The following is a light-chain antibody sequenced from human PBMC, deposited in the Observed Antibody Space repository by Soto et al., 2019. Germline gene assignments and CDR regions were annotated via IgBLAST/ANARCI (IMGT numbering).Light chain of an antibody. CDR3: SSWEDSLDGPV. V-gene: IGLV1-44*01. J-gene: IGLJ3*02. CDR2: SIN. CDR1: YSNIGSNF. Sequence: QSVLTQPPSASATPGQTVTISCSGRYSNIGSNFVSWYQRLPGTAPKLLIYSINQRPSGVPDRFSGSKSGTSASLTISGLQSEDEADYVCSSWEDSLDGPVFGGGTNLTVL.